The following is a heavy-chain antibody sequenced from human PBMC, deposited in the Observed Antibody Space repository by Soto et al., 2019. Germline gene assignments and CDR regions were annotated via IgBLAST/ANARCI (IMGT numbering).Heavy chain of an antibody. Sequence: PGGSLRLSCAASGFTFNSALMTWVRQAPGKGLEWVGRIKSQTDGGTTDYAAPVKGRFTISRDSSKNTFYLQMNSLRAEDTAMYFCARSRYTGTYSGRFLDYWGQGSLVTVSS. D-gene: IGHD1-26*01. J-gene: IGHJ4*02. CDR1: GFTFNSAL. CDR2: IKSQTDGGTT. CDR3: ARSRYTGTYSGRFLDY. V-gene: IGHV3-15*01.